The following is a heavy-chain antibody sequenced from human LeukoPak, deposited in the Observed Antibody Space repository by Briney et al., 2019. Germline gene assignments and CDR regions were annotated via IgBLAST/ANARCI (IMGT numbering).Heavy chain of an antibody. V-gene: IGHV4-59*01. CDR2: IYYSGST. D-gene: IGHD6-13*01. CDR1: GGSISSYY. CDR3: ARAGYSSNWYRPDSVAEYFQH. J-gene: IGHJ1*01. Sequence: SETLSLTCTVSGGSISSYYWSWIRQPPGKGLEWIGYIYYSGSTNYNPSLKSRVTISVDTSKNQFSLKLSSVTAADTAVYYCARAGYSSNWYRPDSVAEYFQHWGQGTLVTVSS.